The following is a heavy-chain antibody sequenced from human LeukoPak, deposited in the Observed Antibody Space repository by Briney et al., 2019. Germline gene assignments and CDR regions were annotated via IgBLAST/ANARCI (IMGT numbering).Heavy chain of an antibody. V-gene: IGHV5-51*01. CDR1: GYSFTSYW. J-gene: IGHJ3*02. CDR2: IYPGDSDT. D-gene: IGHD3-22*01. CDR3: ARGVYDSSGYSAFDI. Sequence: GESLKISCKGSGYSFTSYWIGWVRQMPGKGLEWMGIIYPGDSDTRYSPSFQGQVTISADKSISTAYLQWSSLKASDTAMYYCARGVYDSSGYSAFDIWGQGTMVTVSS.